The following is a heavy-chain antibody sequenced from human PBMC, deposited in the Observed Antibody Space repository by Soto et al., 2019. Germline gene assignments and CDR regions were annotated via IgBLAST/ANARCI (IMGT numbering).Heavy chain of an antibody. CDR3: AKAPPLMNRYFYYYYMDV. V-gene: IGHV3-23*01. J-gene: IGHJ6*03. CDR1: GFSFSIYA. CDR2: ISDSGGST. Sequence: GGSLRLSCAASGFSFSIYAISWVRQSPGKGLEWVSGISDSGGSTYYADSVKGRFTISRDNSKNTLYLQMNSLRAEDTAVYYCAKAPPLMNRYFYYYYMDVWGKGTTVTVSS.